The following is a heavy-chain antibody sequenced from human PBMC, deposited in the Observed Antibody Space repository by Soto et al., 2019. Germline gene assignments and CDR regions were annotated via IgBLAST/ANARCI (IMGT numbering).Heavy chain of an antibody. CDR3: ARVVVFYYGSGPFDL. J-gene: IGHJ2*01. CDR1: GGSLSGYY. V-gene: IGHV4-34*01. CDR2: INHSGST. D-gene: IGHD3-10*01. Sequence: QVQLQQWGAGLLKPSETLSLTCGVYGGSLSGYYWNWVRQTPGRGLEWIGEINHSGSTTYNPSLKSRVSISLDTSKNQFSLNLNSVTAADTAVYYCARVVVFYYGSGPFDLWGRGTPVTVSS.